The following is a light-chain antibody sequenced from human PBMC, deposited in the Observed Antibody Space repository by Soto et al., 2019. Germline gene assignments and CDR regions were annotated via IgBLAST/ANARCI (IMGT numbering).Light chain of an antibody. J-gene: IGKJ1*01. Sequence: IQLTQSPPSLSASVGDRVTITCRASQGISSYLAWYQQKPGMAPKLLIYTASTLQSGVPSRFSGSGSGTDFTLTISSLQPEDFATYHCQQLNSYPRTFGPGTKVDIK. CDR2: TAS. V-gene: IGKV1-9*01. CDR3: QQLNSYPRT. CDR1: QGISSY.